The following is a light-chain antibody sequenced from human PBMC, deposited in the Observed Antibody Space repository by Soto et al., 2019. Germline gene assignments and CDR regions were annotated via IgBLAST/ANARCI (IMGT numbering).Light chain of an antibody. J-gene: IGKJ4*01. CDR3: NQYNEWPLT. V-gene: IGKV3-15*01. CDR1: QGLGTN. Sequence: VKTQSPATLSVSPGERATLSCRASQGLGTNLAWYQQKPGQAPSLLIYAASTRATGVPGRFSGSGSGTEFTLTISGLQSQDFPVYYRNQYNEWPLTFGGRAEVDI. CDR2: AAS.